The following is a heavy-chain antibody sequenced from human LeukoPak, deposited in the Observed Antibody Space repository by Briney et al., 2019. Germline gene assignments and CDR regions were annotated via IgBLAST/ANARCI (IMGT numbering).Heavy chain of an antibody. CDR3: ARDGFYYYYYMDV. Sequence: SETLSLTCTVSGGSISSSSYYWGWIRQPPGKGLEWIGSVYYSGITYYNPSLKSRVTISVDTSKNQFSLKLRSVTAADTAVYYCARDGFYYYYYMDVWGKGTTVTVSS. CDR1: GGSISSSSYY. CDR2: VYYSGIT. V-gene: IGHV4-39*07. J-gene: IGHJ6*03.